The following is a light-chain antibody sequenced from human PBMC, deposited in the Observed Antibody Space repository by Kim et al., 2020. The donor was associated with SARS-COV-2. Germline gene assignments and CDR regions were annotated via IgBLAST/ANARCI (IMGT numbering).Light chain of an antibody. CDR1: QTVSNNY. CDR2: DAS. J-gene: IGKJ5*01. Sequence: EIVLTQSPATLSLSPGQRATLSCRASQTVSNNYLAWYKQKAGQDPRLLFFDASSRTTGVPDRFSASGSGTDFTLTIGRLEPEDFAVYYCQQYGSSPAFGQGTRLEIK. CDR3: QQYGSSPA. V-gene: IGKV3-20*01.